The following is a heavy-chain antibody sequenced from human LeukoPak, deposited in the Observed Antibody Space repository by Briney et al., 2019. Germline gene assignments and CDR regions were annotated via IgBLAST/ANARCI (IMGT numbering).Heavy chain of an antibody. CDR1: GYTFTGYY. D-gene: IGHD3-22*01. CDR3: ARACYYDSSGYYFDY. Sequence: ASVKVSCKASGYTFTGYYMHWVRQAPGQGLEWMGRINPNSGGTNYAQKFQGRVTMTRDTSISTAYMELSRLRSDDTAVYYCARACYYDSSGYYFDYWGQGTLVTVSS. V-gene: IGHV1-2*06. J-gene: IGHJ4*02. CDR2: INPNSGGT.